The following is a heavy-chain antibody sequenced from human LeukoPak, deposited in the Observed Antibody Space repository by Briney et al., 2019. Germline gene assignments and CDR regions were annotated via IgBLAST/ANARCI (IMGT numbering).Heavy chain of an antibody. CDR2: MNPNSGNT. J-gene: IGHJ3*02. D-gene: IGHD3-22*01. CDR1: GYIFTNYD. Sequence: ASVKVSCKASGYIFTNYDINWVRQATGQGLEWMGWMNPNSGNTGSAQKFQGRVTITRNTSISTAYMELSSLRSEDTAMYYCASGIVTRPWAFDIWGQGTMVTVSS. CDR3: ASGIVTRPWAFDI. V-gene: IGHV1-8*03.